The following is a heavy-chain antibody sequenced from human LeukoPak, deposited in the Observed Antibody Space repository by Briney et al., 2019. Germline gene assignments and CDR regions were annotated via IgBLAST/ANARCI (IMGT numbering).Heavy chain of an antibody. CDR2: IYHSGNT. D-gene: IGHD2-2*02. CDR3: ARGDIPDY. J-gene: IGHJ4*02. CDR1: GGSISSYY. V-gene: IGHV4-38-2*02. Sequence: SETLSLTCTVSGGSISSYYWSWIRQPPGKGLEWIGSIYHSGNTYYRSSLKSRVTISVDTSKNQFSLKRNSVTTTDTAVYYCARGDIPDYWGQGTLVTVSS.